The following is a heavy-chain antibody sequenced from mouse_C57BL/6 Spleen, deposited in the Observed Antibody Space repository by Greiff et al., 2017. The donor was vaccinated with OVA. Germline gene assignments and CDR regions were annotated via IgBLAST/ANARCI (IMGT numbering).Heavy chain of an antibody. J-gene: IGHJ2*01. CDR3: TGGWFY. CDR1: GYTFTDYE. CDR2: IDPETGGT. D-gene: IGHD2-2*01. V-gene: IGHV1-15*01. Sequence: VQLQQSGAELVRPGASVTLSCKASGYTFTDYEMHWVKQTPVHGLAWIGAIDPETGGTAYNQKFKGKAILTADKSSSTAYMELRSLTSEDSAVYYCTGGWFYWGQGTTLTVSS.